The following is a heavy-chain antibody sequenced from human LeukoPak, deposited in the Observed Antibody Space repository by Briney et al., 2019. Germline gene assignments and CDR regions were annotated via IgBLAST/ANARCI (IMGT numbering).Heavy chain of an antibody. CDR1: GYTFTGYY. Sequence: GASVKVSCKASGYTFTGYYMHWVRQAPGQGLEWMGWIDPNSGGTNYAQKFQGRVTMTRDTSISTAYMELSRLRSEDTAVYYCAREKAAADPYHFDYWGQGTLVTVSS. CDR3: AREKAAADPYHFDY. J-gene: IGHJ4*02. V-gene: IGHV1-2*02. D-gene: IGHD6-13*01. CDR2: IDPNSGGT.